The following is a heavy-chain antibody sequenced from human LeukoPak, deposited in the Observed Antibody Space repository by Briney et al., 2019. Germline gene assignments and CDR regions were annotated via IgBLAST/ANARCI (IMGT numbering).Heavy chain of an antibody. D-gene: IGHD3-3*01. CDR1: GFTFSSYA. V-gene: IGHV3-23*01. CDR2: ISGSGGST. CDR3: AKGRWVTIFGVVADNYYYGMDV. J-gene: IGHJ6*02. Sequence: PGGSLRLSCAASGFTFSSYAMSWVRQAPGKGLEWVSAISGSGGSTYYADPVKGRFTISRDNSKNTLYLQMNSLRAEDTAVYYCAKGRWVTIFGVVADNYYYGMDVWGQGTTVTVSS.